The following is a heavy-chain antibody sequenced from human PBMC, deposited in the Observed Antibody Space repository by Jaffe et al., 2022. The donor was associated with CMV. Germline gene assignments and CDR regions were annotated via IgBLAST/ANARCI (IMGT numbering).Heavy chain of an antibody. CDR1: GGTFSNYG. CDR2: IIPSLGIP. Sequence: QVQLVQSGAEVKKPGSSVKVSCRASGGTFSNYGFSWVRQAPGQGLEWMGRIIPSLGIPNYVQKFQGRVTITADKSTSTVYMELNGLRSEDTAMYYCARDVGTDTAIVFEYWGQGTLVTVSS. V-gene: IGHV1-69*09. J-gene: IGHJ4*02. D-gene: IGHD5-18*01. CDR3: ARDVGTDTAIVFEY.